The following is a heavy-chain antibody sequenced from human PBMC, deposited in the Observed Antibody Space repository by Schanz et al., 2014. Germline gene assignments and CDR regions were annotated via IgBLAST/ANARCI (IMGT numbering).Heavy chain of an antibody. CDR3: ARGGVSAAAGGNY. V-gene: IGHV1-46*03. J-gene: IGHJ4*02. D-gene: IGHD6-13*01. CDR1: GYTFTSDS. Sequence: QVQLVQSGAEVKKPGASVKVSCKASGYTFTSDSMHWVRQAPGQGLEWMGMIDPSRGSTTYAQKFQGRGAMTRDTSTSTVYMELSSLRSEDTAVDYCARGGVSAAAGGNYWGQGTLVTVSS. CDR2: IDPSRGST.